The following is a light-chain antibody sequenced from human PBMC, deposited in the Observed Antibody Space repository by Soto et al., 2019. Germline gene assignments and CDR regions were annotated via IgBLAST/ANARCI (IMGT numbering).Light chain of an antibody. CDR1: QSVSSN. CDR2: GAS. V-gene: IGKV3-15*01. J-gene: IGKJ3*01. CDR3: QQYNNGFICP. Sequence: EIVMTQSPATLSVSPGDRATLSCRASQSVSSNLAWYQQKPGQAPRLLIYGASTRATGIPARFSGSGSGTEVTLTISSLQYEDYSVYYCQQYNNGFICPFGHGTKVDIK.